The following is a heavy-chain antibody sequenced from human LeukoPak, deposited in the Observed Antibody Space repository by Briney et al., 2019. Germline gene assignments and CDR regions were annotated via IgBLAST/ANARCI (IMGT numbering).Heavy chain of an antibody. J-gene: IGHJ4*02. CDR2: ISSSSSTI. Sequence: PGGSLRLSRAASGFTFSSYGMHWVRQAPGKGLEWVSYISSSSSTIYYADSVKGRFTISRDNAKNSLYLQMNSLRAEDTAVYYCARGPGSYSFDYWGQGTLVTVSS. CDR3: ARGPGSYSFDY. CDR1: GFTFSSYG. V-gene: IGHV3-48*04. D-gene: IGHD1-26*01.